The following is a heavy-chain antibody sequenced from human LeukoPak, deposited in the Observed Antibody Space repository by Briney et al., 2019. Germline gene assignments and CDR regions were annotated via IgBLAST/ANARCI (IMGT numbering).Heavy chain of an antibody. Sequence: GGSLRLSCAASGFTFSNYAMHWVRQAPGKGLEWVAVISYDGSKKYYGDSVKGRFTISRDNSKNTLYLQMNSLRAEDTAVYYCARAQSGSSNDAFDIWGQGTMVTVSS. D-gene: IGHD1-26*01. CDR3: ARAQSGSSNDAFDI. J-gene: IGHJ3*02. CDR2: ISYDGSKK. CDR1: GFTFSNYA. V-gene: IGHV3-30*04.